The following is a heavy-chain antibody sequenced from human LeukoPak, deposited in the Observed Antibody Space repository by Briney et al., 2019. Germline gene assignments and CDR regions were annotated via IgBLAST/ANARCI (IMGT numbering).Heavy chain of an antibody. CDR3: ARDLGDSSGS. D-gene: IGHD6-19*01. CDR1: GLTFSSYS. Sequence: GGSLRLSCAASGLTFSSYSMSWVRQAPGKGLEWVSSISSSSSYIYYADSVKGRFTISRDNAKNSLYLQMNSLRAEDTAVYYCARDLGDSSGSWGQGTLVTVSS. J-gene: IGHJ5*02. CDR2: ISSSSSYI. V-gene: IGHV3-21*01.